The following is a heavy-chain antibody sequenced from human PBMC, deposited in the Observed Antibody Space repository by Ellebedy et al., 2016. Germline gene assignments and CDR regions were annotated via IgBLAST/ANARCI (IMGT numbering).Heavy chain of an antibody. Sequence: SETLSLSXTVSGASITSYCWSWIRQASGKGLEWIASICYSGNTPYNPSLRSRVTISPDTSKNEFSLRLSSVTAADTAVYYCARRVRESRCDSRDNWFDPWGQGSLVTVSS. D-gene: IGHD1-26*01. CDR2: ICYSGNT. J-gene: IGHJ5*02. V-gene: IGHV4-59*01. CDR3: ARRVRESRCDSRDNWFDP. CDR1: GASITSYC.